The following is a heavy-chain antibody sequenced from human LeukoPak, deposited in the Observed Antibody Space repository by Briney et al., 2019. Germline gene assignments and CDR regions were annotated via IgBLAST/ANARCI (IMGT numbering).Heavy chain of an antibody. D-gene: IGHD3-16*01. J-gene: IGHJ6*03. CDR1: GSGFTFGNFG. Sequence: GGSLRLSCEASGSGFTFGNFGMRWVRQAPGKGLEWLSGISGSGHYTYYADSVKGRFTISRDNSKNTLYIEMNILRAEDTAVYYCAKDGSWGDYYFYFYMDVWGKGTTVTVSS. V-gene: IGHV3-23*01. CDR2: ISGSGHYT. CDR3: AKDGSWGDYYFYFYMDV.